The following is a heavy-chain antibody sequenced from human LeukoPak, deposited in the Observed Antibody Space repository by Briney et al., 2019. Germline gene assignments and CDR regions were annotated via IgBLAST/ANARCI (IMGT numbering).Heavy chain of an antibody. J-gene: IGHJ3*02. D-gene: IGHD2-15*01. Sequence: SLKVSCKASGGTFSSYAISWVRQAPGQGLEWMGGIIPIFGTANYAQKLQGRGTITADESTSTAYIELSSLSSEDTAVYYCARDKEYCSGGSCNAFDIWGQGTMVTVSS. V-gene: IGHV1-69*13. CDR1: GGTFSSYA. CDR3: ARDKEYCSGGSCNAFDI. CDR2: IIPIFGTA.